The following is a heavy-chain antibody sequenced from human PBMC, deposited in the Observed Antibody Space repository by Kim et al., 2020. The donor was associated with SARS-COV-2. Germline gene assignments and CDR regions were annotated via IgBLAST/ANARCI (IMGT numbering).Heavy chain of an antibody. CDR3: ARGPPVGYCSSTSCYGLWFDP. Sequence: ASVKVSCKASGYTFTSYDINWVRQATGQGLEWMGRMNPNSGNTGYAQKFQGRVPMTRNTSISTAHMELSSLGSEDTAVYYCARGPPVGYCSSTSCYGLWFDPWRQGTLVTVSS. V-gene: IGHV1-8*01. CDR2: MNPNSGNT. D-gene: IGHD2-2*01. J-gene: IGHJ5*02. CDR1: GYTFTSYD.